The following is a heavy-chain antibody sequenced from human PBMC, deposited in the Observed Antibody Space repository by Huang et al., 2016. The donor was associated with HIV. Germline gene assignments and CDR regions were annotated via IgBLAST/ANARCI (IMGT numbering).Heavy chain of an antibody. J-gene: IGHJ4*02. CDR1: GYSLTELA. CDR2: SDPEDVET. CDR3: ATHSGGDSYAPYY. V-gene: IGHV1-24*01. Sequence: QVQLVQSGAEVRKPGASVKVSCKVSGYSLTELAMHWVRQSHGKGLEWMGGSDPEDVETTYAEKLQGRVTMTEDTSTDTAYLELSGLTSDDTAVYYCATHSGGDSYAPYYWGQGTLVTVSS. D-gene: IGHD2-21*02.